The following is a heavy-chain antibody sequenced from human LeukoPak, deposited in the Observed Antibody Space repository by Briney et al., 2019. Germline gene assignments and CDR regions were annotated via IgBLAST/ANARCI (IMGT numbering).Heavy chain of an antibody. CDR2: TSGSGGST. V-gene: IGHV3-23*01. CDR1: GFTFSSYT. CDR3: ARDWEAVSAFDI. D-gene: IGHD1-26*01. Sequence: GGSLRLSCAASGFTFSSYTMSWVRQAPGKGLEWVSATSGSGGSTYYADSVKGRFTISRDNSKNTLYLQMNSLRAEDTAVYYCARDWEAVSAFDIWGQGTMVTVSS. J-gene: IGHJ3*02.